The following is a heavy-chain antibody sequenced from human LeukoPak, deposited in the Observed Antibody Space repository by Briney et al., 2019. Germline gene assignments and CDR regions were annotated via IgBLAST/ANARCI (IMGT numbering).Heavy chain of an antibody. Sequence: SETLSLTCTVSGGSISSSSYYWGWIRQPPGKGLEWIGSIYYGGSTYYNPSLKSRVTISVDTSKNQFSLKLSSVTAADTAVYYCARRGGRYSGSYFDYWGQGTLVTVSS. J-gene: IGHJ4*02. CDR3: ARRGGRYSGSYFDY. CDR1: GGSISSSSYY. D-gene: IGHD1-26*01. V-gene: IGHV4-39*01. CDR2: IYYGGST.